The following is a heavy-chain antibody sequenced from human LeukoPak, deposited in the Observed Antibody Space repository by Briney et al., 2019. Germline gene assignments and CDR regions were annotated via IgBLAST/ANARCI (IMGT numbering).Heavy chain of an antibody. D-gene: IGHD4-11*01. CDR2: IYSSGST. Sequence: ASETLSLTCTVSGGSISSYYWSWIRQPAGKGLEWIGRIYSSGSTNYNPSLKSRVTLSVDTSKNQFSLKLNSVTAADTAVYYCARDIDPGLQTWSFDLRGRGTLVTVSS. CDR3: ARDIDPGLQTWSFDL. V-gene: IGHV4-4*07. CDR1: GGSISSYY. J-gene: IGHJ2*01.